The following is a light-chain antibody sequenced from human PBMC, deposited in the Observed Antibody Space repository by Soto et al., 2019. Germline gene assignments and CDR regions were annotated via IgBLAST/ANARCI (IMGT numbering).Light chain of an antibody. CDR3: QQYYNSPFT. CDR2: GAS. CDR1: QSISNSY. J-gene: IGKJ3*01. V-gene: IGKV3-20*01. Sequence: EIVLTQSPGTLSLSPGERATLSCRASQSISNSYLAWYQQKPGQAPRLLIYGASSRATGIPDRFSGSGSGTDFTLTISRLEPEDFAVYYCQQYYNSPFTFGPGTKVDIK.